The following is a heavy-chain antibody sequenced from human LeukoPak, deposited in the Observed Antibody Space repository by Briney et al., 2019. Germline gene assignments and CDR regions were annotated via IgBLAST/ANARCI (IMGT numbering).Heavy chain of an antibody. Sequence: GGSLRLSCAASGFTFSSYAMSWVRQAPGKGLEWVAFIRYDGSNEYYADSVKDRFTISRDNSKSTLYLQMNSLRAEDTAVYYCAKGHDNTFYYYYLDVWGKGTTVTISS. CDR2: IRYDGSNE. V-gene: IGHV3-30*02. CDR3: AKGHDNTFYYYYLDV. D-gene: IGHD1-1*01. J-gene: IGHJ6*03. CDR1: GFTFSSYA.